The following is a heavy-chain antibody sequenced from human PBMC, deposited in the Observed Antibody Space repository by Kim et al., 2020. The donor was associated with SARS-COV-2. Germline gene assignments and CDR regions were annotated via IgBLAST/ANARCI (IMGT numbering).Heavy chain of an antibody. CDR2: ISYDGSNK. V-gene: IGHV3-30*18. CDR1: GFTFSSYG. CDR3: AKDSTAPYDILTGYYLTGAFDI. Sequence: GGSLRLSCAASGFTFSSYGMHWVRQAPGKGLEWVAVISYDGSNKYYADSVKGRFTISRDNSKNTLYLQMNSLRAEDTAVYYCAKDSTAPYDILTGYYLTGAFDIWGQGTMVTVSS. J-gene: IGHJ3*02. D-gene: IGHD3-9*01.